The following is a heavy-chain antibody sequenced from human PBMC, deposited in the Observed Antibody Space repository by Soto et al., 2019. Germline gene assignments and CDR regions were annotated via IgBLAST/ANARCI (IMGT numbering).Heavy chain of an antibody. CDR1: GFTFSSYW. CDR2: INSDGSST. D-gene: IGHD5-12*01. Sequence: GGSLRLSCAASGFTFSSYWMHWVRQAPGKGLVWVSRINSDGSSTSYADSVKGRFTISRDNAKNTLYLQMNSLRAEDTAVYYCARVAGYDPQPSYYYYYMDVWGKGTTVTVSS. CDR3: ARVAGYDPQPSYYYYYMDV. J-gene: IGHJ6*03. V-gene: IGHV3-74*01.